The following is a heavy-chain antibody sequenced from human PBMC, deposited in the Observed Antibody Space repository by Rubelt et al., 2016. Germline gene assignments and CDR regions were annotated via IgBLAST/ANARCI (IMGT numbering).Heavy chain of an antibody. J-gene: IGHJ4*02. CDR2: ISHSGST. V-gene: IGHV4-4*02. Sequence: SLTCAVSGGSINDNNWWSWVRQPPGKGLEWIGEISHSGSTSYNPSLQSRVTISMDKSMHHFSLRLSSVTAADTAVYYCARHGLWSGNAIGYWGQGTLITVSS. D-gene: IGHD5-18*01. CDR1: GGSINDNNW. CDR3: ARHGLWSGNAIGY.